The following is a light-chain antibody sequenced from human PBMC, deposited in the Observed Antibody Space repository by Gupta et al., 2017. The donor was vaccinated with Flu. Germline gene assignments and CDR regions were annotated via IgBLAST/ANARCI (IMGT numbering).Light chain of an antibody. V-gene: IGLV1-40*01. CDR1: SSTIGAGYD. CDR3: QYSDTTLSGSV. J-gene: IGLJ3*02. CDR2: CNS. Sequence: QSVLTQPPSVSGAQGQRVTISCTGSSSTIGAGYDVHWYHQLPGTAPTLLIVCNSNRPSGVPDRFSGYKAGTSASPATTGLQAEEEADDYCQYSDTTLSGSVFGGGTKITVL.